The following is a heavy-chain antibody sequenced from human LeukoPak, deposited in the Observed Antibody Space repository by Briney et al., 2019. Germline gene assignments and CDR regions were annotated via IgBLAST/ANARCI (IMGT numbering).Heavy chain of an antibody. CDR1: GFTFDRYT. V-gene: IGHV3-30-3*02. Sequence: GGSLRLSCAASGFTFDRYTMHWVRQAPGKGLEWVAVISRDGRDKHHADSVKGRFTISRDNSKNTLYLQMDSLRAEDTAVYFCAKDPRTAAAYYFDYWGQGILVTVSS. CDR3: AKDPRTAAAYYFDY. D-gene: IGHD6-13*01. J-gene: IGHJ4*02. CDR2: ISRDGRDK.